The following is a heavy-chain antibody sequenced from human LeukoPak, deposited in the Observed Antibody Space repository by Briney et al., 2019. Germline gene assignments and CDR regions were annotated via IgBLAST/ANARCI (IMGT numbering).Heavy chain of an antibody. CDR1: GFTFSSYA. J-gene: IGHJ4*02. Sequence: AGGSLRLSCAASGFTFSSYAMSWVRQAPGKGLEWVSAISGSGGSTYYADSVKGRFTISRDNSKNTLYLQMKSLTTEDTAVYYCAKGGGELGSGSLDYWGQGTLVTVSS. CDR3: AKGGGELGSGSLDY. D-gene: IGHD3-10*01. CDR2: ISGSGGST. V-gene: IGHV3-23*01.